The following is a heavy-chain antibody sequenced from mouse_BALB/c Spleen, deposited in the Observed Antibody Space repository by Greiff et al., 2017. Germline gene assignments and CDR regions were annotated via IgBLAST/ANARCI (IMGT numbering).Heavy chain of an antibody. Sequence: EVHLVESGGGLVQPGGSRKLSCAASGFTFSSFRMHWVRQAPEKGLEWVAYISSGSSTIYYADTVKGRFTISRDNPKNTLFLQMTSLRSEDTAMYYCARSEGYGNYVFEFAYWGQGTLVTVSA. CDR3: ARSEGYGNYVFEFAY. D-gene: IGHD2-1*01. J-gene: IGHJ3*01. V-gene: IGHV5-17*02. CDR1: GFTFSSFR. CDR2: ISSGSSTI.